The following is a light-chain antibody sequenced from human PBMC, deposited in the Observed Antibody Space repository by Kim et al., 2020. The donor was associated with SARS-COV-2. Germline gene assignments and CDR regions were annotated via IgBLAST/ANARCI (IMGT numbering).Light chain of an antibody. CDR3: SSYTSSSTWV. Sequence: GQSLTISCTGTSVDVGGYNYVSWYQQHPGKAPKLMIYDVSKRPSGVSTRFSGSKSGNTASLTISGLQAEDEADYYCSSYTSSSTWVFGGGTQLTVL. CDR2: DVS. CDR1: SVDVGGYNY. J-gene: IGLJ3*02. V-gene: IGLV2-14*04.